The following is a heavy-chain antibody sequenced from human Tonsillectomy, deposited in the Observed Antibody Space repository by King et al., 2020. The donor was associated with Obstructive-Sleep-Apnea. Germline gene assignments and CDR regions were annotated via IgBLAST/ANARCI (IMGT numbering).Heavy chain of an antibody. J-gene: IGHJ4*02. V-gene: IGHV3-43D*03. D-gene: IGHD3-22*01. CDR3: AATPNMIAGYFDY. CDR2: ISWDGGST. Sequence: VQLVESGGVVVQPGGSLRLSCAASGFTFDDYAMHWVRQAPGKGLEWVSLISWDGGSTYSADSVKGRFNISRDNSKNSLYLQMNSLRPEDTALYYCAATPNMIAGYFDYWGQGTLVTVSA. CDR1: GFTFDDYA.